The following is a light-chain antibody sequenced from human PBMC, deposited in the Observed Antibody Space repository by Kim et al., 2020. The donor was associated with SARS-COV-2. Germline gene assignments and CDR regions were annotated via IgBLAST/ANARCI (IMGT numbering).Light chain of an antibody. J-gene: IGKJ2*01. CDR3: HQYNTWPPDT. V-gene: IGKV3-15*01. Sequence: SPGERVTLSCRASQSVSGDLARYQQKPGQPPRLLIYRASTRATGIPARFSGSGSGTEFTLTISSLQSEDFAVYYCHQYNTWPPDTFGQGTKLEI. CDR1: QSVSGD. CDR2: RAS.